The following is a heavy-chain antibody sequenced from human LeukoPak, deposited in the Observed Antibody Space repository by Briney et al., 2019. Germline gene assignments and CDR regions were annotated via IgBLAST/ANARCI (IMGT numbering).Heavy chain of an antibody. CDR3: ARDHGLFHMFDP. CDR2: IIPIFGTA. D-gene: IGHD2-21*01. J-gene: IGHJ5*02. Sequence: GASVKVSCKASGGTFSSYAISWVRQAPGQGLEWMGGIIPIFGTANYAQKFQGRVTITADESTSTAYMELSSLRSEDTAVYYCARDHGLFHMFDPWGQGTLVTVSS. CDR1: GGTFSSYA. V-gene: IGHV1-69*13.